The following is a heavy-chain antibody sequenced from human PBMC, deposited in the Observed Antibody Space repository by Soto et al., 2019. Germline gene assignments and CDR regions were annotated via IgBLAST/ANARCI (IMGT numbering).Heavy chain of an antibody. CDR1: GFTFSSYA. V-gene: IGHV3-23*01. Sequence: DVQLLESGGGLVQPGGSLRLSCAASGFTFSSYAMSWVRQAPGKGLEWVSAISATGGSAFYADSVKGRFTISRDNSKNTVFLQIDSLVPGDTAVYYCAKGTTAVYCFDFWGQGTLVTVSS. CDR2: ISATGGSA. J-gene: IGHJ4*02. CDR3: AKGTTAVYCFDF. D-gene: IGHD2-15*01.